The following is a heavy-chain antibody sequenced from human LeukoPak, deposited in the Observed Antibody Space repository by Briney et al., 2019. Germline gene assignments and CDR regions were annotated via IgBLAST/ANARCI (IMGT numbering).Heavy chain of an antibody. J-gene: IGHJ6*04. CDR1: GGSFGGYY. CDR2: INHSGST. CDR3: ARVLRSPAAISRVVYYGMDV. D-gene: IGHD2-2*01. Sequence: SETLSLTCAVYGGSFGGYYWSWIRQPPGKGLEWIGEINHSGSTNYNPSLKSRVTISVDTSKNQFSLKLSSVTAADTAVYYCARVLRSPAAISRVVYYGMDVWGKGTTVTVSS. V-gene: IGHV4-34*01.